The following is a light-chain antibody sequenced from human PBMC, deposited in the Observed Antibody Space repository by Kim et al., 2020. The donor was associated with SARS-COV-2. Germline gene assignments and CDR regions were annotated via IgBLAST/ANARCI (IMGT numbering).Light chain of an antibody. Sequence: EIVLTQSPGTLSLSPGERATLSCRASQSVSSSYLAWYQQKPGQAPRLLIYGASSRATGIPDRFSGSGSGTDFTVTIIRLEPEDFAVYYCQQYGSSPRYTFGQGTKLEI. J-gene: IGKJ2*01. CDR1: QSVSSSY. CDR2: GAS. V-gene: IGKV3-20*01. CDR3: QQYGSSPRYT.